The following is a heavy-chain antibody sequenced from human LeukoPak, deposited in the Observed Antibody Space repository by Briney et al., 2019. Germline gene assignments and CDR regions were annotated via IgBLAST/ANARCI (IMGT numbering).Heavy chain of an antibody. CDR1: GGSISSSSYY. V-gene: IGHV4-39*01. CDR2: IYYSGST. D-gene: IGHD5-18*01. Sequence: SETLSLTCTVSGGSISSSSYYWGWIRQRPGKGLEWIGSIYYSGSTYYNPSLKSRVTISVDTSKNQFSLKLSSVTAADTAVYYCARQGYSYGYSFDYWGQGTLVTVSS. J-gene: IGHJ4*02. CDR3: ARQGYSYGYSFDY.